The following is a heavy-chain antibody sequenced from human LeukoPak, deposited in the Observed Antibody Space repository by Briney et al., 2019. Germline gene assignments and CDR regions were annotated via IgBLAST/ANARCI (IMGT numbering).Heavy chain of an antibody. D-gene: IGHD6-13*01. CDR2: INPDGGST. CDR3: ARAPRNSSTMLDF. J-gene: IGHJ4*02. V-gene: IGHV1-46*01. Sequence: ASVKVSCKASGHTFTSYWIQWVRQAPGQGLEWMGLINPDGGSTAYAHRFQGRVIMTRDTSTSTAYMDLSSLRPEDTAVYHCARAPRNSSTMLDFWGQGALVTISS. CDR1: GHTFTSYW.